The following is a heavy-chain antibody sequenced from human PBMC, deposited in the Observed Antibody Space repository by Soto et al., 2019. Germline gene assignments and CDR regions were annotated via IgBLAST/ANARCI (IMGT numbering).Heavy chain of an antibody. Sequence: GGSLRLSCAASGFTFSSYGMHWVRQAPGKGLEWVAVIWYDGSNKYYADSVKGRFTISRDNSKNTLYLQMNSLRAEDTAVYYCARDSRVIAAAGTPIDYWGQGTLVTVSS. V-gene: IGHV3-33*01. CDR2: IWYDGSNK. J-gene: IGHJ4*02. CDR3: ARDSRVIAAAGTPIDY. D-gene: IGHD6-13*01. CDR1: GFTFSSYG.